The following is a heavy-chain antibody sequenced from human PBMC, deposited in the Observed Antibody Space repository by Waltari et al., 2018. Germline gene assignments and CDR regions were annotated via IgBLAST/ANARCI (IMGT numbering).Heavy chain of an antibody. CDR2: TYYRSQWRN. CDR3: ARGKFTAFDI. J-gene: IGHJ3*02. CDR1: GDSLFTTSVA. V-gene: IGHV6-1*01. Sequence: QVQLQQSGPGLVKPSQTLSLTCAVSGDSLFTTSVAWNWIRQSPSRGLEWLGGTYYRSQWRNEYALSLKGRITVNPDTSKNHFSLQLDSVTPDDTAVYYCARGKFTAFDIWGQGTMVTVSS.